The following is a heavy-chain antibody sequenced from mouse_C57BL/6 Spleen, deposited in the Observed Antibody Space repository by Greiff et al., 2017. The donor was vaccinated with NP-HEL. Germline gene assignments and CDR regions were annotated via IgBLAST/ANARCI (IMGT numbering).Heavy chain of an antibody. J-gene: IGHJ4*01. CDR3: AREGNTVVAPMDY. CDR1: GYTFTAYY. V-gene: IGHV1-76*01. D-gene: IGHD1-1*01. Sequence: QVQLQQSGAELVRPGASVKLSCKASGYTFTAYYINWVKQRPGQGLEWIARIYPGSGNTYYNEKFKGKATLTAEKSSSTAYMQLSSLTSEDSAVYVCAREGNTVVAPMDYWGQGTSVTVSS. CDR2: IYPGSGNT.